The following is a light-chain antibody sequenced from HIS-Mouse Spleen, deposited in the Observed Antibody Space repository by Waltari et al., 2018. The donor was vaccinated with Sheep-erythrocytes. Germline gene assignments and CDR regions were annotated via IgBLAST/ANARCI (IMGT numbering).Light chain of an antibody. CDR1: SSDVGGYNY. V-gene: IGLV2-11*01. Sequence: QSALTQPRSVSGSPGQSVTISCTGTSSDVGGYNYVSCYQQHPGKAPQLMIYDVSTRPSGVPDRFSGSKSGNTASLTISGLQAEDEADYYCCSYAGSYNHVFATGTKVTVL. CDR2: DVS. J-gene: IGLJ1*01. CDR3: CSYAGSYNHV.